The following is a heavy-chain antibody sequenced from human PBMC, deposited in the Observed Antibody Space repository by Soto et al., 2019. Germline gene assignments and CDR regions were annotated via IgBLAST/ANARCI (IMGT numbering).Heavy chain of an antibody. D-gene: IGHD3-16*01. CDR2: IHNSGSP. CDR3: GIVDMITFGGITGPNDAFDR. Sequence: SETLSLTCSVSGASIYNGGYFWSWIRQSPGKGLEWIGHIHNSGSPYNNPSLKSRVTISADTSMNQFSLALTSVTAADTAVYYCGIVDMITFGGITGPNDAFDRWGQGKMVT. J-gene: IGHJ3*01. V-gene: IGHV4-30-4*01. CDR1: GASIYNGGYF.